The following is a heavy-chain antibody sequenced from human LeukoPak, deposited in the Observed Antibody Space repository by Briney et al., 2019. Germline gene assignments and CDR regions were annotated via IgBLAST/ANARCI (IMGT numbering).Heavy chain of an antibody. Sequence: GRSLRLSCAASGFTFDDYAMHWVRQAPGKGLEWVSCISWNSGSIGYADSVKGRFTISRDNAKNSLYLQMNSLRAEDTALYYCAKDKSSGWYSDAFDIWGQGTMVTVSS. J-gene: IGHJ3*02. CDR2: ISWNSGSI. CDR3: AKDKSSGWYSDAFDI. V-gene: IGHV3-9*01. CDR1: GFTFDDYA. D-gene: IGHD6-19*01.